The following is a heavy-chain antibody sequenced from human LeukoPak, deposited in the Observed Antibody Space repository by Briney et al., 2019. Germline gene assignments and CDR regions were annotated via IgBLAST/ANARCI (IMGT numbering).Heavy chain of an antibody. V-gene: IGHV1-18*01. CDR2: ISAYNGNT. CDR3: ARDDESSSWSFDY. D-gene: IGHD6-13*01. Sequence: ASVKVSCKASGYTFTTYGITWVRQAPGQGLEWMGWISAYNGNTNYAQQLQGRVTMTTDTSTSTAYMELRSLRSDDTAVYFCARDDESSSWSFDYWGQGTLVTVSS. J-gene: IGHJ4*02. CDR1: GYTFTTYG.